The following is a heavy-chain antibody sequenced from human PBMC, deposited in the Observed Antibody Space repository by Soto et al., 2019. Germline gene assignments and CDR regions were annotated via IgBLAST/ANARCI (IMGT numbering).Heavy chain of an antibody. CDR2: IKQDGSEK. J-gene: IGHJ4*02. Sequence: PGGSLRLSCAASGFTFSSYWMSWVRQAPGKGLEWVANIKQDGSEKYYVDSVKGRFTISRDNAKNSLYLQMNSLRAEDTAVYYCARDQRIVGATIQYVVWGQGTLVTVSS. CDR3: ARDQRIVGATIQYVV. CDR1: GFTFSSYW. D-gene: IGHD1-26*01. V-gene: IGHV3-7*03.